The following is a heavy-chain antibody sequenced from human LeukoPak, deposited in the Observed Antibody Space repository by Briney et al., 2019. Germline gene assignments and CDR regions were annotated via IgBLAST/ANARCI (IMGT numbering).Heavy chain of an antibody. CDR2: IIPIFGTA. D-gene: IGHD3-22*01. V-gene: IGHV1-69*05. Sequence: GASVKVSCKASGGTFSSYAISWVRQAPGQGLEWMGGIIPIFGTANYAQKFQGRVTITTDESTSTAYMELSSLRSEDTAVYYCARRVGGRYYDSSGYYQLDYWGQGTLVTVSS. CDR1: GGTFSSYA. CDR3: ARRVGGRYYDSSGYYQLDY. J-gene: IGHJ4*02.